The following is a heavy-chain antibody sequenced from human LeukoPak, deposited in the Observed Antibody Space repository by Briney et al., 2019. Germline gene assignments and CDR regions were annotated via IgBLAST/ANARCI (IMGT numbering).Heavy chain of an antibody. J-gene: IGHJ4*02. V-gene: IGHV3-23*01. CDR2: ISGTGGST. CDR1: GFIFSSSA. CDR3: TNGGSYAPLDY. Sequence: GGSLRLSCAASGFIFSSSAMTWVRQAPGKGLEWVSAISGTGGSTVYADSVKGRLTISRDNSKNTLYLQMSSLRDEDTAIYSCTNGGSYAPLDYWGQGTLVTVSS. D-gene: IGHD1-26*01.